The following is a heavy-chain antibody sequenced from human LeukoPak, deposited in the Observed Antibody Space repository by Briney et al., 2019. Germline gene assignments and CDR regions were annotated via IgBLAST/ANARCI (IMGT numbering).Heavy chain of an antibody. D-gene: IGHD3-22*01. CDR1: GGSISSSSYY. CDR2: IYYSGST. V-gene: IGHV4-39*01. J-gene: IGHJ4*02. Sequence: SETLSLTCTVSGGSISSSSYYWGWIRQPPGKGLEWIGSIYYSGSTYYNPSLKSRVTISVDTSKNQFSLKLSSVTAADTAVYYCARGYYYDSSGYYLGYYFDYWGQGTLVTVSS. CDR3: ARGYYYDSSGYYLGYYFDY.